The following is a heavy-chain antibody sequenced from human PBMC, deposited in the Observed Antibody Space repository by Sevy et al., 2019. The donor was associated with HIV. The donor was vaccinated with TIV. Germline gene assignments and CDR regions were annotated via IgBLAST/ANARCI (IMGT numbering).Heavy chain of an antibody. J-gene: IGHJ5*02. CDR1: GFRFSDHW. V-gene: IGHV3-7*01. Sequence: GGSLRLSCAASGFRFSDHWMSWVRQAPGRGLEWVANINQDGSEKYYVDSVEGRFIVSRDNAKKTLYLELHSLRVEDTATYYCARDTLGYGGNPNLDLDLWGQGTLVTVSS. D-gene: IGHD4-17*01. CDR2: INQDGSEK. CDR3: ARDTLGYGGNPNLDLDL.